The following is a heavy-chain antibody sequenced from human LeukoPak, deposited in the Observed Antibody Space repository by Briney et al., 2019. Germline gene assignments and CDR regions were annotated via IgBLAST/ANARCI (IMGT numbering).Heavy chain of an antibody. Sequence: SETLSLTCTVPGYSISSGYYCVWIRQAPGKGLEWIGSLHHSGRTYYNPSLKSRVTISLDTPEIQFSLKLTSMSAADTAVYYCARGRLDGSYYFDYWGQGALVAVSS. J-gene: IGHJ4*02. CDR1: GYSISSGYY. CDR2: LHHSGRT. CDR3: ARGRLDGSYYFDY. V-gene: IGHV4-38-2*02. D-gene: IGHD2-15*01.